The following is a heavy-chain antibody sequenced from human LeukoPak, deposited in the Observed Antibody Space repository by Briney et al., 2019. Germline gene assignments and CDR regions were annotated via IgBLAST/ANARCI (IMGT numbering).Heavy chain of an antibody. J-gene: IGHJ4*02. D-gene: IGHD3-16*01. CDR2: IQYDGSNK. V-gene: IGHV3-30*02. CDR1: GFTFSRCG. Sequence: GGSLRLSCAASGFTFSRCGMHWVRQAPGKGLEWVAFIQYDGSNKHYTDSVKGRFTISRDDSRNTVHLQMNSLRAEDTAVYYCARASYDYIWGTTDYWGQGILVTVSS. CDR3: ARASYDYIWGTTDY.